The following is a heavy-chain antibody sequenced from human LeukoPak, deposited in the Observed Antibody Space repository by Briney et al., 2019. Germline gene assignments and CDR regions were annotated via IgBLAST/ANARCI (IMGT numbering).Heavy chain of an antibody. D-gene: IGHD1-26*01. CDR2: ISSSSSYI. J-gene: IGHJ4*02. CDR3: ASGGVGAIDY. V-gene: IGHV3-21*04. Sequence: PGGSLRLSCAASGFTFSSYSMNWVRQAPGKGLEWVSSISSSSSYIYYADSVKGRFTISRDNAKNSLYLQMNSLRAEDTALYYCASGGVGAIDYWGQGTLVTVSS. CDR1: GFTFSSYS.